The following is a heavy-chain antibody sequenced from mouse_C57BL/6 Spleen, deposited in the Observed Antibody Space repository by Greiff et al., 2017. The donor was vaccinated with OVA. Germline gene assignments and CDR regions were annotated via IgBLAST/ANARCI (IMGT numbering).Heavy chain of an antibody. J-gene: IGHJ3*01. CDR1: GYTFPSYW. CDR3: ARGYYGTPFAY. D-gene: IGHD1-1*01. V-gene: IGHV1-55*01. Sequence: QVQLQQSGAELVKPGASVKMSCKASGYTFPSYWITWVKQRPGQGLEWIGDIYPGSGSTNYNEKFKSKATLTVDTSSSTAYMQLSSLTSEDSAVYYCARGYYGTPFAYWGQGTLVTVSA. CDR2: IYPGSGST.